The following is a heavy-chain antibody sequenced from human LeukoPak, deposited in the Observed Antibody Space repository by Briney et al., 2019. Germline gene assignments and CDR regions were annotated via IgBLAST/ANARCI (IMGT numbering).Heavy chain of an antibody. CDR1: GGSISSGGYY. V-gene: IGHV4-31*03. J-gene: IGHJ4*02. Sequence: PSETLSLTCTVSGGSISSGGYYWSWIRQHPGKGLEWIGYIYYSGSTYYNPSLKSRVTISVDTSKNQFSLKLSSVTAADTAVYYCARARYDSSGYRFDYWGQGTLVTVSS. CDR2: IYYSGST. CDR3: ARARYDSSGYRFDY. D-gene: IGHD3-22*01.